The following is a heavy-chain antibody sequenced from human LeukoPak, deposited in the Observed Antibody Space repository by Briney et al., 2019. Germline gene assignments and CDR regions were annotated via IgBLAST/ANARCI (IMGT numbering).Heavy chain of an antibody. Sequence: GGSLRLSCAASASTFSSNWMHWVRQPPGKGLVWVPRISKDGSSTSYADSVKGRFTISRDNAKNTLYLQMSSLTAEDTAVYFCAASMAGFNWFDPWGQGTLVTVSS. D-gene: IGHD6-19*01. J-gene: IGHJ5*02. CDR1: ASTFSSNW. CDR2: ISKDGSST. CDR3: AASMAGFNWFDP. V-gene: IGHV3-74*01.